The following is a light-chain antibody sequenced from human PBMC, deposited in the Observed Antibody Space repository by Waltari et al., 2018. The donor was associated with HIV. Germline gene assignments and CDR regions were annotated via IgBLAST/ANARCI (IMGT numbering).Light chain of an antibody. CDR1: STDVGGVKY. CDR3: CSYAGSSTLL. V-gene: IGLV2-23*02. J-gene: IGLJ3*02. Sequence: QSALTQPASVSGSPGQSITIPCTGASTDVGGVKYVSWYQHHPGKAPTLMIYDVSERPSGVSNRFSGSKSGNTASLTISGLQAEDEADYYCCSYAGSSTLLFGGGTKVTVL. CDR2: DVS.